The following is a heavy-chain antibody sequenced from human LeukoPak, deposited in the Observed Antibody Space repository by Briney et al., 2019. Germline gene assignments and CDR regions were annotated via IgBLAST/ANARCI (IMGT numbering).Heavy chain of an antibody. CDR2: ISGSGGST. J-gene: IGHJ6*03. CDR1: GFTFSSYA. D-gene: IGHD2-2*01. Sequence: PGGSLRLSCAASGFTFSSYAMSSVRQAPGKGLEWVSAISGSGGSTYYADSVKGRFTISRDNSKNTLYLQMNSLRAEDTAVYYCAKAPLTHCSSTSCYYYYMDVWGKGTTVTVSS. V-gene: IGHV3-23*01. CDR3: AKAPLTHCSSTSCYYYYMDV.